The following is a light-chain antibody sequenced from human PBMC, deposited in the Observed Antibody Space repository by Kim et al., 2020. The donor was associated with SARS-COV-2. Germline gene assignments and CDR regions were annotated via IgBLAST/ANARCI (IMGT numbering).Light chain of an antibody. Sequence: DIQMTQSPSTLSASVGDRVTITFRASQSISTWLAWYQQKPGKAPNLLIYKASSLESGVPSRFSGSGSGTEFTLTISSLQPDDFATYYCQQYNSYSYTFGQGTKLEI. CDR2: KAS. CDR3: QQYNSYSYT. CDR1: QSISTW. J-gene: IGKJ2*01. V-gene: IGKV1-5*03.